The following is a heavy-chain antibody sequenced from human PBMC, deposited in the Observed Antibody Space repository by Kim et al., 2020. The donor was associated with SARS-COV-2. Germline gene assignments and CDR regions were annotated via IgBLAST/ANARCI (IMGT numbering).Heavy chain of an antibody. V-gene: IGHV3-23*01. Sequence: SVQGRFTISRDNSKNTLYLQMNSLRAEDTAVYYCANKLERRDYYYYYMDVWGKGTTVTVSS. J-gene: IGHJ6*03. D-gene: IGHD1-1*01. CDR3: ANKLERRDYYYYYMDV.